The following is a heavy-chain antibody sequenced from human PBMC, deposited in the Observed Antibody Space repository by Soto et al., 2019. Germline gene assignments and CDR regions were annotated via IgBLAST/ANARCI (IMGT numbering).Heavy chain of an antibody. D-gene: IGHD4-17*01. CDR2: ISFDGTKK. J-gene: IGHJ6*02. Sequence: GSLRPAGSASGSTFNIYALHWVRQAAGKGLEWVAVISFDGTKKYYSDSVKVRFTISRDNLKNTLYLQMNNLRVEDAALYFCAREDDYGYRYINYGLDVWGQGTTVTVYS. CDR3: AREDDYGYRYINYGLDV. CDR1: GSTFNIYA. V-gene: IGHV3-30-3*01.